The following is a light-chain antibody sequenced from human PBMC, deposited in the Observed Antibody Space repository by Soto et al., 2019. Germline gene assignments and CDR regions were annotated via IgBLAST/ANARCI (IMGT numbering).Light chain of an antibody. V-gene: IGKV1-5*03. J-gene: IGKJ3*01. CDR1: QSISSW. Sequence: DIQMTQSPSTLSASVGDRVTITCRASQSISSWLAWYQQKPGKAPKLLIYKASSLESGVPSRFSGSGSGTEFTLTISSLHPDDFATYYCQQYNSYSRTFGPGTKVDIK. CDR3: QQYNSYSRT. CDR2: KAS.